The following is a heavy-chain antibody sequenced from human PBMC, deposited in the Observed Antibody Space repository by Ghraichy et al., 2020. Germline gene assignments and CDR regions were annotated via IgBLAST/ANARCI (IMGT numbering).Heavy chain of an antibody. J-gene: IGHJ4*02. V-gene: IGHV3-7*03. CDR2: VKHDGSDK. CDR1: GFNFNNYY. CDR3: VREDNIWQAGHTRQRGQTMTDFDF. Sequence: GGSLRLSCAASGFNFNNYYMSWVRQAPGKGLEWVANVKHDGSDKFYVDSVKGRFTISRDNAKSSVYLQMNSLRVEDTAVYYCVREDNIWQAGHTRQRGQTMTDFDFWGQGTLVTVSS. D-gene: IGHD2-21*02.